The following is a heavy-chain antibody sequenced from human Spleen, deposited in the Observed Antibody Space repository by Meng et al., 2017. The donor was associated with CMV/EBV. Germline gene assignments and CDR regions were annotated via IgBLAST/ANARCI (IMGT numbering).Heavy chain of an antibody. V-gene: IGHV1-69*12. CDR2: IIPIFGTA. J-gene: IGHJ4*02. Sequence: VQLVQSGAEVKKPGSSVKVSCKASGGTFSSYAISWVRQAPGQGLEWMGGIIPIFGTANYAQKFQGRVTITADESTSTAYMELSSVTAADTAVYYCARVRRARDIDYWGQGTLVTVSS. CDR3: ARVRRARDIDY. CDR1: GGTFSSYA.